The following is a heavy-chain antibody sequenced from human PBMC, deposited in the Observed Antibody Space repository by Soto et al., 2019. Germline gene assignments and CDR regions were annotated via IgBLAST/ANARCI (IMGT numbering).Heavy chain of an antibody. Sequence: SGPTLVNPTQTLTLTCTFSGFSPTTTGVGVSWIRQPPGKALEWLALIYWDDVKRYSPSLKSRLTITKDTSKNQVVLTMTNMDPVDTATYYCAHAYSSSWSLDYWGQGTLVTVSS. CDR1: GFSPTTTGVG. J-gene: IGHJ4*02. V-gene: IGHV2-5*02. CDR3: AHAYSSSWSLDY. CDR2: IYWDDVK. D-gene: IGHD6-13*01.